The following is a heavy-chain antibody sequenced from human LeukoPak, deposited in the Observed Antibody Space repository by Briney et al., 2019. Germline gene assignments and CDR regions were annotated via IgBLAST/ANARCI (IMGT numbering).Heavy chain of an antibody. J-gene: IGHJ4*02. Sequence: TGGSLRLSCAASGFTFTSNWHWVHQAPGKGLVWVSRISSDGSSTSYADSVKGRFTISRDNAKNTLYLQMNSLRAEDTAVYYCARDRYYGSGSLDYWGQGTLVTVSS. V-gene: IGHV3-74*01. CDR1: GFTFTSNW. D-gene: IGHD3-10*01. CDR3: ARDRYYGSGSLDY. CDR2: ISSDGSST.